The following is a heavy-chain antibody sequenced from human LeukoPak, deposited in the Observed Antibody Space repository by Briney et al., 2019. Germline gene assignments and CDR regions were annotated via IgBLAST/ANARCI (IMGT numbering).Heavy chain of an antibody. V-gene: IGHV4-39*01. Sequence: SETLSLTCTVSGGSISSSSYYWGWIRQPPGKGLEWIGSIYYSGSTYYNPSLKSRVTISVDTSKNQFSLKLSSVTAADTAVYYCARPERKGYCNCTSCSTFGDYWGQGTLVTVSS. D-gene: IGHD2-2*01. J-gene: IGHJ4*02. CDR3: ARPERKGYCNCTSCSTFGDY. CDR2: IYYSGST. CDR1: GGSISSSSYY.